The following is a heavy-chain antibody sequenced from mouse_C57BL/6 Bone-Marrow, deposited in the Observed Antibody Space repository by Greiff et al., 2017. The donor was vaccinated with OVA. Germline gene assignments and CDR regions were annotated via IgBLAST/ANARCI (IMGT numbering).Heavy chain of an antibody. CDR3: ARLRVNYGAMDY. CDR2: ISNGGGST. CDR1: GFTFSDYY. D-gene: IGHD1-1*01. J-gene: IGHJ4*01. Sequence: EVQLQESGGGLVQPGGSLKLSCAASGFTFSDYYMYWVRQTPEKRLEWVAYISNGGGSTYYPDTVKGRFTISRDNAKNTLYLQMSRLKSEDTAMYYCARLRVNYGAMDYWGQGTSVTVSS. V-gene: IGHV5-12*01.